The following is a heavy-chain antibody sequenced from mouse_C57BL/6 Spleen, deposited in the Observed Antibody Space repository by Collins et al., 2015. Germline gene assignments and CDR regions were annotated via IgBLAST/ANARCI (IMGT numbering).Heavy chain of an antibody. CDR1: GIDFSRYW. J-gene: IGHJ1*03. CDR3: ARLGYYGYFNV. CDR2: INPDSRTI. V-gene: IGHV4-1*01. Sequence: EVKLLQSGGGLVQPGGSLKLSCAASGIDFSRYWMSWVRRAPGKGLEWIGEINPDSRTINYAPSLKDKFIISRDNAKNTLYLQMSKVRSEDTALYYCARLGYYGYFNVWGTGTTVTVSS. D-gene: IGHD2-14*01.